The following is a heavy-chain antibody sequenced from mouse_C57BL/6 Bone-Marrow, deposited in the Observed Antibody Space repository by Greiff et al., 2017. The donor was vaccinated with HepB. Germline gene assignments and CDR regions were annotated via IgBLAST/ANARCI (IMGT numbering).Heavy chain of an antibody. Sequence: VQLKESGPGLVKPSQSLSLTCSVTGYSITSGYYWNWIRQFPGNKLEWMGYISYDGSNNYNPSLKNRISITRDTSKNQFFLKLNSVTTEDTATYYCARGLWYAMDYWGQGTSVTVSS. V-gene: IGHV3-6*01. D-gene: IGHD3-3*01. J-gene: IGHJ4*01. CDR1: GYSITSGYY. CDR2: ISYDGSN. CDR3: ARGLWYAMDY.